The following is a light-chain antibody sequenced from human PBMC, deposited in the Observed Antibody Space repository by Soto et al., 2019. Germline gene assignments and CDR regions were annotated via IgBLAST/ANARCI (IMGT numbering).Light chain of an antibody. J-gene: IGLJ2*01. CDR3: SSYTSTSTPVV. CDR2: EVS. CDR1: SSDVGGYTY. Sequence: QSVLTQPASVSGSPGQSIIISCTGTSSDVGGYTYVSWYQQHPGKAPKLMIYEVSNRPSGVSNRFSGSKSGNTASLTISGLQAEDEADYYCSSYTSTSTPVVFGGVTKVTVL. V-gene: IGLV2-14*01.